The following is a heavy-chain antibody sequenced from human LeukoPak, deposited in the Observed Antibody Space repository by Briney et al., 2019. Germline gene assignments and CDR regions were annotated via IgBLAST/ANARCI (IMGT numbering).Heavy chain of an antibody. CDR1: GGSISSGGYY. Sequence: SQTLSLTCTVSGGSISSGGYYWSWIRQHPGKGLEWIVYIYYSGSTYYNPSIKSRVTISVDTSKNQFSLKLSSVTAADTAVYYCARAPPPYSPYYYYYGMDVWGKGTTVTVSS. J-gene: IGHJ6*04. D-gene: IGHD5-12*01. CDR3: ARAPPPYSPYYYYYGMDV. V-gene: IGHV4-31*03. CDR2: IYYSGST.